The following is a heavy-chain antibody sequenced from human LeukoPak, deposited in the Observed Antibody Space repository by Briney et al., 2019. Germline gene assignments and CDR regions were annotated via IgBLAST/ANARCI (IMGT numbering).Heavy chain of an antibody. D-gene: IGHD5-24*01. V-gene: IGHV1-69*13. J-gene: IGHJ4*02. CDR2: VIPTFGKT. CDR3: ARETATTMFDY. CDR1: GGAFSTYT. Sequence: VKVSCRASGGAFSTYTFNWVRQAPGQGLEWMGGVIPTFGKTDYAQKFRGRLTITADESTSTAYMELSSLRSDDTAFYYCARETATTMFDYWGQGTLVTVSS.